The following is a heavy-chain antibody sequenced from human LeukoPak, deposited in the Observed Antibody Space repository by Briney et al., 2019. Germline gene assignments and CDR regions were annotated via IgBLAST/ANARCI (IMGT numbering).Heavy chain of an antibody. D-gene: IGHD3-22*01. V-gene: IGHV3-23*01. J-gene: IGHJ4*02. CDR1: GFSFSSDA. Sequence: GGSLRLSCAASGFSFSSDAMSWVRQAPGRGQELVSAISGSGGSTYYADSVKRRFTISRDDSKNTRDVQMNSLRGEDTAVYYCATTPRNSGYDYYYDSSGYTDDYWGQGTLVTVSS. CDR3: ATTPRNSGYDYYYDSSGYTDDY. CDR2: ISGSGGST.